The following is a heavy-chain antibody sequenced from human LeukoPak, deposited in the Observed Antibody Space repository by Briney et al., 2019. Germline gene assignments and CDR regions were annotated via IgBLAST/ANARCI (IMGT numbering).Heavy chain of an antibody. CDR1: GFTFSSYS. Sequence: GGSLRLSCAASGFTFSSYSMNWVRQAPGKGLEWVSSICTTSNSMYYADSLKGRFTISRDNAESSLYLQMNSLRVEDTAVYFCAREGITAMADAWNDYWGQGTLVTVSS. CDR2: ICTTSNSM. V-gene: IGHV3-21*01. CDR3: AREGITAMADAWNDY. J-gene: IGHJ4*02. D-gene: IGHD5-18*01.